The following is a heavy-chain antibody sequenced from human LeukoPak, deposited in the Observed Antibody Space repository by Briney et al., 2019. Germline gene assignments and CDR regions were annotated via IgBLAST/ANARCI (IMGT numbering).Heavy chain of an antibody. CDR3: ARVRGGFYSSGWEVGFDY. CDR1: GYTFTGYY. CDR2: INPNSGGT. V-gene: IGHV1-2*02. D-gene: IGHD6-19*01. J-gene: IGHJ4*02. Sequence: ASVKVSCKASGYTFTGYYMHWVRQAPGQGLEWMGWINPNSGGTNYAQKFQGRVTMTRDTSISTAYMELSGLRSDDTAVYYCARVRGGFYSSGWEVGFDYWGQGTLVTVSS.